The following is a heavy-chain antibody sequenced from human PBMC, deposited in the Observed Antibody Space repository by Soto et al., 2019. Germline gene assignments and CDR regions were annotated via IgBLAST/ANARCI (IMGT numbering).Heavy chain of an antibody. CDR2: ISYDGSNK. V-gene: IGHV3-30*03. Sequence: GGSLRLSCAASGFTFSSYGMHWVRQAPGKGPEWVAVISYDGSNKYYADSVKGRFTVSRDNSKNTLYLQMNSLRAEDTAVYYCATPIFDYWGQGTLVTVSS. CDR1: GFTFSSYG. CDR3: ATPIFDY. J-gene: IGHJ4*02.